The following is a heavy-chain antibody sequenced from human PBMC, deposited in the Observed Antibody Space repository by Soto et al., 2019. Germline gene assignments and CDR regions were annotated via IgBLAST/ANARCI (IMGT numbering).Heavy chain of an antibody. Sequence: VQLQESGPGLVKPSQTLSLTCTVSGGSISSGGYYWSWIRQHPGQVLEWIGYIYYSGSTYYNPSLKSRVTISVDTSKNQFSLKLSSVTAADTAVYYCASLSDSSGYYRFDYWGQGTLVTVSS. CDR3: ASLSDSSGYYRFDY. D-gene: IGHD3-22*01. CDR2: IYYSGST. CDR1: GGSISSGGYY. V-gene: IGHV4-31*03. J-gene: IGHJ4*02.